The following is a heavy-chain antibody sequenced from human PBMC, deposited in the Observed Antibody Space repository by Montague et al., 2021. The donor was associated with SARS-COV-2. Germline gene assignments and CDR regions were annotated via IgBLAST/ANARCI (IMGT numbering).Heavy chain of an antibody. CDR3: ARGETYYYGSGSYFNLQYYYGMDV. V-gene: IGHV3-13*04. J-gene: IGHJ6*02. Sequence: SLRLSCAASGFTFSSYDMHWVRQATGKGLEWVSAIGTAGDTYYPGSVKGRFTISRENAKNSLYLQMNSLRAGDTAVYYCARGETYYYGSGSYFNLQYYYGMDVWGQGTTVTVSS. CDR2: IGTAGDT. D-gene: IGHD3-10*01. CDR1: GFTFSSYD.